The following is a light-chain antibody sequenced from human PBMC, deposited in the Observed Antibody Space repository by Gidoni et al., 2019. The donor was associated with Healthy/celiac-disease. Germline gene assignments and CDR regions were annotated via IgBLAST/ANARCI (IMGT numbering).Light chain of an antibody. CDR2: GAS. Sequence: EIVLTQSPGTLPLSPGERATLSFRASQSVSSSYLAWYQQKPGQAPRLLIYGASSRATGIPDRFSCSGSGTDFTLTISRLEPEDFAVYYCQQYGSSPYTFGQGTKLEIK. V-gene: IGKV3-20*01. J-gene: IGKJ2*01. CDR1: QSVSSSY. CDR3: QQYGSSPYT.